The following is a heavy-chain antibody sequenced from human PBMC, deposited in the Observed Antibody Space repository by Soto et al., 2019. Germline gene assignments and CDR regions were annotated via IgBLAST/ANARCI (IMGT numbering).Heavy chain of an antibody. CDR1: GFTFSDAW. CDR2: IKKIADGGTR. Sequence: GGSLRLSCAASGFTFSDAWMNWVRQAPGKGLEWVGRIKKIADGGTRDYAAPVKGRFTISRDDSENTLYLQMNSLKTEDTAVYYCTTDLSRGAYSWNYVWGQGTLVTVSS. V-gene: IGHV3-15*07. J-gene: IGHJ4*02. CDR3: TTDLSRGAYSWNYV. D-gene: IGHD1-7*01.